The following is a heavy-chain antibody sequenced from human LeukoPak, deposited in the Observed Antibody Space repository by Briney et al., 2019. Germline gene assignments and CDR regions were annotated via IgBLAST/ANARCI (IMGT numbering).Heavy chain of an antibody. CDR2: IDPSDSYA. V-gene: IGHV5-10-1*01. Sequence: GESLKISCKGSGYSFTSYWISWVRKMPGKGLEWMGRIDPSDSYANYSPSFQGHVTISADKSISTAYLQWSSLKASDTAMYYCARQIATYYYDSSGYRTDFQHWGQGTLVTVSS. J-gene: IGHJ1*01. D-gene: IGHD3-22*01. CDR3: ARQIATYYYDSSGYRTDFQH. CDR1: GYSFTSYW.